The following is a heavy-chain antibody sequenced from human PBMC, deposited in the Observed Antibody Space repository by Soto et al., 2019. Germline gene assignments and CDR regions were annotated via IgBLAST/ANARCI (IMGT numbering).Heavy chain of an antibody. V-gene: IGHV1-18*01. CDR3: ARDRKKDDFWSGYPRWNYYYGMDV. J-gene: IGHJ6*02. Sequence: GASVKVTCKASGYTFTSYGISWVRQAPGQGLEWMGWISAYNGNTNYAQKLQGRVTMTTDTSTSTAYMELRSLRSDDTAVYYCARDRKKDDFWSGYPRWNYYYGMDVWGQGTTVTVSS. D-gene: IGHD3-3*01. CDR1: GYTFTSYG. CDR2: ISAYNGNT.